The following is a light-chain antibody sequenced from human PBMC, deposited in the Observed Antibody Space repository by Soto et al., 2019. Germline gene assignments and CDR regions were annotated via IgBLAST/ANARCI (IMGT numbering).Light chain of an antibody. J-gene: IGLJ3*02. Sequence: QSVLTQPPSVSGAPGQRVTISCTGSSSNIGAGYDVHWYQQLPGTAPKLLIYGNSTRPSGVPDRFSGSKSGTSASLAITGHQAEDEADYYCQSYDSSLSGWVFGGGTKLTVL. CDR3: QSYDSSLSGWV. CDR2: GNS. CDR1: SSNIGAGYD. V-gene: IGLV1-40*01.